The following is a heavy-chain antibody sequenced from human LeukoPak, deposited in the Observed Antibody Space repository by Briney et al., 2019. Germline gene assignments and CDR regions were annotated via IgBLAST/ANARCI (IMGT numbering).Heavy chain of an antibody. CDR3: ARGVAAAEYYFDY. V-gene: IGHV1-24*01. J-gene: IGHJ4*02. CDR2: FDPEDGET. D-gene: IGHD6-13*01. Sequence: ASVKVSCKVSGYTLTELSIHWVRQAPGKGLEWMGGFDPEDGETVHAQKFQGRVTMTGDTSTHTAYMELRSLRSDDTAVYYCARGVAAAEYYFDYWGQGTLVTVSS. CDR1: GYTLTELS.